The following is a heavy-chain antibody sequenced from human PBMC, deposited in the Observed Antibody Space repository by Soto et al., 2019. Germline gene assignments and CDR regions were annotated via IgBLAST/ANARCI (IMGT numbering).Heavy chain of an antibody. Sequence: GASVKVSCKVSGYTLTELSMHWVRQAPGKGLEWMGGFDPEDGETIYAQKFQGRVTMTEDTSTDTAYMELSSLRSEDTAVYYCATAPLHGRYFDWLPQPFDYWGQGTLVTVSS. CDR1: GYTLTELS. CDR2: FDPEDGET. CDR3: ATAPLHGRYFDWLPQPFDY. J-gene: IGHJ4*02. D-gene: IGHD3-9*01. V-gene: IGHV1-24*01.